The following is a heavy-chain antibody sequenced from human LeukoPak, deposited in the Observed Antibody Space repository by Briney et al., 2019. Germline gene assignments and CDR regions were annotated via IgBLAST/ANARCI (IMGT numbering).Heavy chain of an antibody. D-gene: IGHD2-2*01. V-gene: IGHV4-4*02. J-gene: IGHJ4*02. CDR2: IYHSGST. Sequence: SETLSLTCAVSGGSVSSSNWWSWVRQPPGKGLEWIGEIYHSGSTNYNPSLKSRVTISVAKSKNLFSLKLRSAIAADTAVYYCVRDCSSTSCYAAIDYWSQGTLVTVSS. CDR1: GGSVSSSNW. CDR3: VRDCSSTSCYAAIDY.